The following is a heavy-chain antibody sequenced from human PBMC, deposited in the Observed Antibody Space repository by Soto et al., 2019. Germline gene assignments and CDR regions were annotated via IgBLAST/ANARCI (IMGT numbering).Heavy chain of an antibody. V-gene: IGHV1-69*01. D-gene: IGHD3-3*01. CDR1: GGTFSSYA. CDR2: IIPVFGTA. J-gene: IGHJ5*02. CDR3: ARDRAFGVVTTGWFDP. Sequence: QVQLVQSGAEVKKPGSSVKVSCKASGGTFSSYAISWVRQAPGQGLEWMGGIIPVFGTANYAQKFQGRVTITADESTSTAYMELSSLRSEDTAVYYCARDRAFGVVTTGWFDPWGQGTLVTVSS.